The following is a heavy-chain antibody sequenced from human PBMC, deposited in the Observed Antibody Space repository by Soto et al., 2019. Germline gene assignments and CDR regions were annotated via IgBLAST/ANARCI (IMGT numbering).Heavy chain of an antibody. CDR2: ISAYNGNT. D-gene: IGHD3-22*01. V-gene: IGHV1-18*01. CDR1: GYTFTSYG. CDR3: ARVQTYYYDSSGYKPIVWFDP. J-gene: IGHJ5*02. Sequence: ASVKVSCKASGYTFTSYGISWVRQAPGQGLEWMGWISAYNGNTNYAQKLQGRVTITADESTSTAYMELSSLRSEDTAVYYCARVQTYYYDSSGYKPIVWFDPWGQGTLVTVSS.